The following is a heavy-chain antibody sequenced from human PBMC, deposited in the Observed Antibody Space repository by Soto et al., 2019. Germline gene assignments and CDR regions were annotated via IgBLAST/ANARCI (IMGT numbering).Heavy chain of an antibody. J-gene: IGHJ3*02. D-gene: IGHD1-26*01. V-gene: IGHV4-34*01. CDR3: ARGRGSGSYYGAFDI. CDR1: GGSFSGYY. CDR2: INHSGST. Sequence: SETLSLTCAVYGGSFSGYYWSWIRQPPGKGLEWIGEINHSGSTNYNPSLKSRVTISVDTSKNRFSLKLSSVTAADTAVYYCARGRGSGSYYGAFDIWGQGTMVTVSS.